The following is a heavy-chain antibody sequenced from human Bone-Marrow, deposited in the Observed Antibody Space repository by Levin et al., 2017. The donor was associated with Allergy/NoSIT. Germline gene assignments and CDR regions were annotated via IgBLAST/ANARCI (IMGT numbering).Heavy chain of an antibody. Sequence: PGGSLRLSCAASGFTFDDYAMHWVRQAPGKGLEWVSGISWNSGSIGYADSVKGRFTISRDNAKNSLYLQMNSLRAEDTALYYCAKDSVAGIGMDVWGQGTTVTVSS. D-gene: IGHD6-19*01. V-gene: IGHV3-9*01. CDR1: GFTFDDYA. J-gene: IGHJ6*02. CDR3: AKDSVAGIGMDV. CDR2: ISWNSGSI.